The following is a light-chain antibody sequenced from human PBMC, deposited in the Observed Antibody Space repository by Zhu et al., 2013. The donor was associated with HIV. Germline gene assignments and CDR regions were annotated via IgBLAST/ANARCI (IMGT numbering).Light chain of an antibody. CDR1: QGIRSN. CDR2: GAS. Sequence: IQLTQSPSSLSASIGDRVTITCRASQGIRSNLAWYQQKLGEAPKLLIYGASTLESGVPSRFSGSGSGTQFTLRITRVAAEDVGIYFCMQALQVPHTFGQGTRVEV. V-gene: IGKV1-9*01. J-gene: IGKJ1*01. CDR3: MQALQVPHT.